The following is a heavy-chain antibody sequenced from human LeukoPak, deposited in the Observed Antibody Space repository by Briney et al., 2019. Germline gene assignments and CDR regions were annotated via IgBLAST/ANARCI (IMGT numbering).Heavy chain of an antibody. CDR2: INPSGGTT. J-gene: IGHJ4*02. V-gene: IGHV1-46*01. Sequence: GASVKDSCKASGYTFTNYYMHWIRQAPGQGLAWLGIINPSGGTTSYAEKFQGRLTMTRDMSTSIVYMELSSLRSEDTAVYYCARGGGTYPTDYWGQGTLVTVSS. CDR3: ARGGGTYPTDY. CDR1: GYTFTNYY. D-gene: IGHD1-26*01.